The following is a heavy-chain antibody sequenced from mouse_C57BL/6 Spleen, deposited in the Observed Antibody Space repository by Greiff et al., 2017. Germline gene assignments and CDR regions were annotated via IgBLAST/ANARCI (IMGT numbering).Heavy chain of an antibody. CDR3: ARVTTVPNYFDD. V-gene: IGHV1-80*01. D-gene: IGHD1-1*01. CDR2: IYPGDGDT. CDR1: GYAFSSYW. J-gene: IGHJ2*01. Sequence: QVQLQQSGAELVKPGASVKISCKASGYAFSSYWMNWVKQRPGKGLEWIGQIYPGDGDTNYNGKFKGKATLTADKSSSTAYMQLSSLTSEDSAVYFCARVTTVPNYFDDWGQGTTLTVSS.